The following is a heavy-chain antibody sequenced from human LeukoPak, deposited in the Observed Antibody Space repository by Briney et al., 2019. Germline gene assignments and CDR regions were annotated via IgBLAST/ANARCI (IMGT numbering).Heavy chain of an antibody. CDR3: ARAHYDILTGYLNPYYYGMDV. D-gene: IGHD3-9*01. CDR2: IYHSGST. CDR1: GGSISSSNW. Sequence: SGTLSLTCAVSGGSISSSNWWSWVRQPPGKGLEWIGEIYHSGSTNYNPSLKSRVTISVDKSKNQFSLKLSSVTAADTAVYYCARAHYDILTGYLNPYYYGMDVWGQGTTVTVSS. V-gene: IGHV4-4*02. J-gene: IGHJ6*02.